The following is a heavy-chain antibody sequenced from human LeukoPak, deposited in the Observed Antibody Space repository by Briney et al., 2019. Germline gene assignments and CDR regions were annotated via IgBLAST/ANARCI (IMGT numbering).Heavy chain of an antibody. J-gene: IGHJ4*02. Sequence: GASVNDSCKASGYTFTGYFMHWVRQAPGQGLEWMGWINPNSGGTNYAQKFQGRVTMTRDTSISTAHMELSRLRSDDTAVYYCARDDCSSTSCYSLDYWGQGTLVTVSS. D-gene: IGHD2-2*01. CDR3: ARDDCSSTSCYSLDY. V-gene: IGHV1-2*02. CDR2: INPNSGGT. CDR1: GYTFTGYF.